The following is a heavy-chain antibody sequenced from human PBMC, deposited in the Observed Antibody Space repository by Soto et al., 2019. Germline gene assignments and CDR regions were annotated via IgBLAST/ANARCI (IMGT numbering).Heavy chain of an antibody. Sequence: KTGGSLRLSCAASGFTFSSYSMNWVRQAPGKGLEWVSSISSSSSYIYYADSVKGRFTISRDNAKNSLYLQMNSLRAEDTAVYYCARGYSSSARYYYYGMDVWGQGTTVTVSS. D-gene: IGHD6-6*01. CDR3: ARGYSSSARYYYYGMDV. J-gene: IGHJ6*02. V-gene: IGHV3-21*01. CDR1: GFTFSSYS. CDR2: ISSSSSYI.